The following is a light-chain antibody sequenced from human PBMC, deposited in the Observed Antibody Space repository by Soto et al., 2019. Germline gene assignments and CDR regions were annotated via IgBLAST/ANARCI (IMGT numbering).Light chain of an antibody. CDR2: DVS. Sequence: QSASVSGSPGQSITISCTGTSSDVGAYNYVSWYQQHPGKAPKLMIFDVSNRPSGVSNRFSGSKSGNTASLTISGLQAEDEADYYCSSYTTATTRVFGGGTKVTVL. J-gene: IGLJ3*02. CDR3: SSYTTATTRV. CDR1: SSDVGAYNY. V-gene: IGLV2-14*01.